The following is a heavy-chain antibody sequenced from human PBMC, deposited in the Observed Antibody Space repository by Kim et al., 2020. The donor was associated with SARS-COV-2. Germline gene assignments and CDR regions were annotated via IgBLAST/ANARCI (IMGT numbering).Heavy chain of an antibody. D-gene: IGHD5-12*01. CDR3: ASPLWVHRDGYNFGY. V-gene: IGHV1-69*04. J-gene: IGHJ4*02. CDR1: GGTFSSYA. Sequence: SVKVSCKASGGTFSSYAISWVRQAPGQGLEWMGRIIPILGIANYAQKFQGRVTITADKSTSTAYMELSSLRSEDTAVYYCASPLWVHRDGYNFGYWGQGTLVTVSS. CDR2: IIPILGIA.